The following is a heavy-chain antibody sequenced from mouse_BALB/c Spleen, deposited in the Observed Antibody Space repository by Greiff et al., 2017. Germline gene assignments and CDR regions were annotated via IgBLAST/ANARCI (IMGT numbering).Heavy chain of an antibody. V-gene: IGHV5-17*02. CDR2: ISSGSSTI. CDR1: GFTFSSFG. J-gene: IGHJ3*01. CDR3: ARDGNYGWFAY. Sequence: EVQRVESGGGLVQPGGSRKLSCAASGFTFSSFGMHWVRQAPEKGLEWVAYISSGSSTIYYADTVKGRFTISRDNPKNTLFLQMTSLRSEDTAMYYCARDGNYGWFAYWGQGTLVTVSA. D-gene: IGHD2-1*01.